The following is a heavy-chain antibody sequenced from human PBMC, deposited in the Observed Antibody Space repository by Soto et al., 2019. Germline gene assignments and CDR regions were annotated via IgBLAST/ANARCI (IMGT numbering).Heavy chain of an antibody. V-gene: IGHV4-39*07. CDR3: ARAPNRGFTDYYYMDV. D-gene: IGHD3-10*01. Sequence: SETLSLTCTVSGGSISSSSYYWGWIRQPPGKGLEWIGSIYYSGSTYYNPSLKSRVTISVETSKNQFSLKLSSVTAADTAVYYCARAPNRGFTDYYYMDVWGKGTTVTVSS. CDR2: IYYSGST. CDR1: GGSISSSSYY. J-gene: IGHJ6*03.